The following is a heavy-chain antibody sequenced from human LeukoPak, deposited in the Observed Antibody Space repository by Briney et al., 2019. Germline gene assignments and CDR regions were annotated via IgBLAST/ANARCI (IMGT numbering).Heavy chain of an antibody. CDR2: ISGSGGST. CDR3: AKHYDYIFAASDY. Sequence: GGSLRLSCAASGFTFSSYALSWVRQAPGKGLEWVSAISGSGGSTYYADSVKGRFTISRDNSKNTLYLQMNSLRAEDTAVYYCAKHYDYIFAASDYWGQGTLVTVSS. V-gene: IGHV3-23*01. CDR1: GFTFSSYA. D-gene: IGHD3-16*01. J-gene: IGHJ4*02.